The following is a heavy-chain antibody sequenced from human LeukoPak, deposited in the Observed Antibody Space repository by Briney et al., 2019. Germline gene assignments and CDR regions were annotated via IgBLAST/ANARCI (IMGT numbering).Heavy chain of an antibody. CDR2: LFSSGST. CDR3: VRDLYGGTLDS. Sequence: PSETLSLTCAVSGDSISSYYWRCIRQPAGKGLEWIGRLFSSGSTRYNPSLKGRVSQSVDTSKHHFSLNLSFVTAADTAVYYCVRDLYGGTLDSWGQGTLVTVSS. J-gene: IGHJ4*02. CDR1: GDSISSYY. D-gene: IGHD4/OR15-4a*01. V-gene: IGHV4-4*07.